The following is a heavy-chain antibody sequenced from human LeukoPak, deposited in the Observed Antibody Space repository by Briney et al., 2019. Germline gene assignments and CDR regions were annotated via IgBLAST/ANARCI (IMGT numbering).Heavy chain of an antibody. Sequence: ASVKVSCKASGYTFTSYGISWVRQAPGQGLEWMGWISAYNGNTKYAQKLQGRVTMPTDTSTSTAYMELRSLISDDTAVYYCARAFYGSGDQYYSYYYYMDVWGKGTTVTVSS. D-gene: IGHD3-10*01. V-gene: IGHV1-18*01. CDR2: ISAYNGNT. J-gene: IGHJ6*03. CDR1: GYTFTSYG. CDR3: ARAFYGSGDQYYSYYYYMDV.